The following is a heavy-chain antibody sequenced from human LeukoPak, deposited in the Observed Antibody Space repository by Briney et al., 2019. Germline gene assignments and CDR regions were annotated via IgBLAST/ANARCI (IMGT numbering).Heavy chain of an antibody. J-gene: IGHJ4*02. CDR1: GFTFSSYE. V-gene: IGHV3-48*03. D-gene: IGHD3-10*01. Sequence: GGSLRLSCAASGFTFSSYEMNWVRQAPGKGLEWVSYISSSGSTIYYADSVKGRFTISRDNAKNSLYLQMNSLRAEDTAVYYCAKWDFATVVRGVTFFDYWGQGTLVTVSS. CDR2: ISSSGSTI. CDR3: AKWDFATVVRGVTFFDY.